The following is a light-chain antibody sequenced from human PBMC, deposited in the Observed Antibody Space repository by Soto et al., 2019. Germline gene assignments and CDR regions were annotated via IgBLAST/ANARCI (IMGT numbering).Light chain of an antibody. Sequence: QSALTQPASVSGSPGQSITISCTGTSSDVGRYNYVSWYQQYPGKAPKLMIYEVTNRPSGVSNRFSGSKSGNTASLTISGLQAEDEADYYCSSYTVSSTHVIFGGGTKLTVL. CDR1: SSDVGRYNY. J-gene: IGLJ2*01. CDR2: EVT. CDR3: SSYTVSSTHVI. V-gene: IGLV2-14*01.